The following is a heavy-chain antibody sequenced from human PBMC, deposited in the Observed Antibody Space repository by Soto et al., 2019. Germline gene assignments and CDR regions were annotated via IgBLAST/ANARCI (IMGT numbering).Heavy chain of an antibody. J-gene: IGHJ4*02. CDR3: ATLPGGGGY. CDR1: GFTVSNNY. D-gene: IGHD3-10*01. V-gene: IGHV3-53*01. Sequence: EVQLVESGGGLIQPGGSLRLSCAVSGFTVSNNYMSWVRQAPGKGREGVSVIYSGGYTAYGDSVKGRFTISRDNSTTPLYLQRNSLRPGETAVFSGATLPGGGGYWGQGTLVTVSS. CDR2: IYSGGYT.